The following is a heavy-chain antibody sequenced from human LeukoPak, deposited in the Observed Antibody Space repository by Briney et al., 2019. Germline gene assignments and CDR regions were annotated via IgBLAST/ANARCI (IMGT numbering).Heavy chain of an antibody. Sequence: GGALRLSCAASGFTFSSYAMSWVRQAPGKGLEWGSAISGSGGSTYYADSVKGRFTISRDNSKNTLYLQMNSLRAEDTAVYYCAKVYSSSIRRPYFDYWGQGTLVTVSS. CDR3: AKVYSSSIRRPYFDY. J-gene: IGHJ4*02. CDR2: ISGSGGST. D-gene: IGHD6-6*01. CDR1: GFTFSSYA. V-gene: IGHV3-23*01.